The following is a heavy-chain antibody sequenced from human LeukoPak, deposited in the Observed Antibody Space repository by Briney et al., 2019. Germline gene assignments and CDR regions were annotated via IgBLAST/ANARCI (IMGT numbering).Heavy chain of an antibody. V-gene: IGHV4-61*02. Sequence: SETLSLTRTVSGGSFSTSSYYWSWIRQPAGGGLEWIGRIYTSGTTNYNPSLKSRLTLSVDTSKSQFTLRLTSVTAADTAVYYCASSALTSFDYWGQGILVTVSS. J-gene: IGHJ4*02. D-gene: IGHD1-20*01. CDR1: GGSFSTSSYY. CDR3: ASSALTSFDY. CDR2: IYTSGTT.